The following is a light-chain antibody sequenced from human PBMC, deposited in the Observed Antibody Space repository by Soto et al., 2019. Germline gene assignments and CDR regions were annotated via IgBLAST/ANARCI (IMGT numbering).Light chain of an antibody. CDR3: QQYSSSPS. V-gene: IGKV3-20*01. Sequence: EIVLTQSPGTLSLSPGERATLSCRASQSVSSSYLAWYQQKPGQAPRLLIYGTSRRASGIPDRFSGSGSGTDFTLTISRLEPEDVAVYYCQQYSSSPSFGGGTNVEI. CDR2: GTS. CDR1: QSVSSSY. J-gene: IGKJ4*01.